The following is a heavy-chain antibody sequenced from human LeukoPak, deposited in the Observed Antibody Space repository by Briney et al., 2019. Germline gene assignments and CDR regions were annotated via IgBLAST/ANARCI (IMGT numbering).Heavy chain of an antibody. V-gene: IGHV3-20*04. Sequence: GGSLRLSCAASGFTFDDYGVSWVRQAPGKGLEWVSGINWNGGRTGYVDSVKGRFTISRDNAKNSLYLQMNSLRTEDTALYYCVKDRGVHFDYWGQGTLVTVSS. CDR2: INWNGGRT. J-gene: IGHJ4*02. CDR3: VKDRGVHFDY. D-gene: IGHD3-16*01. CDR1: GFTFDDYG.